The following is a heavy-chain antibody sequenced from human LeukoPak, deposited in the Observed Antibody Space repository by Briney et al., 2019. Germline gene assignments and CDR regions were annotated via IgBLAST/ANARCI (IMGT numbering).Heavy chain of an antibody. CDR2: INPSGGST. CDR1: GYTFTSYY. CDR3: ARDQVAFLAFDI. V-gene: IGHV1-46*01. Sequence: GASVKVSXKASGYTFTSYYMHWVRQAPGQGLEWMGIINPSGGSTSYAQKFQGRVTMTRDTSTSTVYMELSSLRSEDTAVYYCARDQVAFLAFDIWGQGTMVTVSS. J-gene: IGHJ3*02.